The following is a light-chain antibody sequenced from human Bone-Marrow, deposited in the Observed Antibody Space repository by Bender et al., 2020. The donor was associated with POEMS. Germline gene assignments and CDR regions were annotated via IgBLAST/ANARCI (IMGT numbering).Light chain of an antibody. V-gene: IGLV2-23*02. J-gene: IGLJ3*02. CDR3: CSYAGSNTWV. CDR1: SGDVGSYNL. Sequence: QSALTQPASVSGSPGQSITISCTGTSGDVGSYNLVSWYQQHPDKAPKLMIYDVTQRPSGVSNRFSGSKSGSTASLTISGLQAEDEADYYCCSYAGSNTWVFGGGTKLTVL. CDR2: DVT.